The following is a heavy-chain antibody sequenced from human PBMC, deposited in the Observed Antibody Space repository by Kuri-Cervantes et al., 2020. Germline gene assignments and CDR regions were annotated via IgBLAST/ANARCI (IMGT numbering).Heavy chain of an antibody. D-gene: IGHD4-17*01. J-gene: IGHJ4*02. CDR3: ARDVGDRFDY. CDR1: GYTFSRYD. Sequence: ASVKVSWKASGYTFSRYDINWVRQATGQGLEWMGVINPSGGSTSYVLKFQGRVTMTRDTSTSTVYMELSSLRSEDTAVYHCARDVGDRFDYWGQGTLVTVSS. V-gene: IGHV1-46*01. CDR2: INPSGGST.